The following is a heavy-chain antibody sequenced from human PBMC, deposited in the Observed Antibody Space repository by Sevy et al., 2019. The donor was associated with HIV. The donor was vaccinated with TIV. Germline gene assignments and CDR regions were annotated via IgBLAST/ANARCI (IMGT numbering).Heavy chain of an antibody. CDR1: GFSFRNFG. Sequence: GGSLRLSCAASGFSFRNFGMHWVRQAPGKGLEWLALISFDGDTKYYGDSLKGRFTISRDNSKNTLYLQMNSLRVEDTAVYYCAKRWGHDTSGYVSYYYYGMDVWGQGTTVTVSS. CDR3: AKRWGHDTSGYVSYYYYGMDV. D-gene: IGHD3-22*01. J-gene: IGHJ6*02. V-gene: IGHV3-30*18. CDR2: ISFDGDTK.